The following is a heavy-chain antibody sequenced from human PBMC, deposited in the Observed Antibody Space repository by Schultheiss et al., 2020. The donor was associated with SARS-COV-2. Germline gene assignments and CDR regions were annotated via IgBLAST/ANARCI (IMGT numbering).Heavy chain of an antibody. CDR1: GGSVSSGSYY. D-gene: IGHD3-3*01. Sequence: SETLSLTCTVSGGSVSSGSYYWNWIRQPPGKGLEWIGYIYYSGSTNYNPSLKSQVTISVDTSKNQFSLKLSSVTATDTAVYYCARVTYYDFWSGGAGYYYGMDVWGQGTTVTVSS. V-gene: IGHV4-61*01. CDR3: ARVTYYDFWSGGAGYYYGMDV. CDR2: IYYSGST. J-gene: IGHJ6*02.